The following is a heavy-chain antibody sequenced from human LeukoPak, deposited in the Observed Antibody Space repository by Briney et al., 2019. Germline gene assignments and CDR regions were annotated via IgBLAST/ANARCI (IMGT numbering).Heavy chain of an antibody. D-gene: IGHD3-10*01. CDR2: IYPGDSDT. J-gene: IGHJ3*02. V-gene: IGHV5-51*01. Sequence: GESLKISCKGSGYSFTSYWIGWVRQMPGKGLEWMGIIYPGDSDTRYSPSFQGQVTISADKSISTAYLQWSSLKASDTAMYYCARSSGLVRGVVDAVDIWGQGTMVTVSS. CDR3: ARSSGLVRGVVDAVDI. CDR1: GYSFTSYW.